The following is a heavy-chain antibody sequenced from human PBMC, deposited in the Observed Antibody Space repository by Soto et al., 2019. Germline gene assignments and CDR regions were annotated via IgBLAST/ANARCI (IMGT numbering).Heavy chain of an antibody. V-gene: IGHV4-39*01. J-gene: IGHJ5*02. CDR2: IYYSGST. CDR1: GGFISSSSYY. Sequence: SETLSLTCTVSGGFISSSSYYWGWIRQPPGKGLEWIGSIYYSGSTYYNPSLKSRVTISVDTSKNQFSLKLSSVTAADTAVYYCARFELLSYDWFDPWGQGTLVTVSS. D-gene: IGHD2-2*01. CDR3: ARFELLSYDWFDP.